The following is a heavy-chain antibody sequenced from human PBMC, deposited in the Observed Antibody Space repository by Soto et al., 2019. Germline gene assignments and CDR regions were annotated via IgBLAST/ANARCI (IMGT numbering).Heavy chain of an antibody. CDR3: ARGPGGPDGPGDH. V-gene: IGHV1-3*01. CDR1: GYTFTSYA. D-gene: IGHD2-15*01. CDR2: INAGNGNT. J-gene: IGHJ4*02. Sequence: QVQLVQSGAEVKKPGASVKVSCKASGYTFTSYAMHWVRQAPGQRLEWMGWINAGNGNTKYSQKFQGRVTITRDTSASTAYTELSSLRCEDTAVYYCARGPGGPDGPGDHWGQGTLVTVSS.